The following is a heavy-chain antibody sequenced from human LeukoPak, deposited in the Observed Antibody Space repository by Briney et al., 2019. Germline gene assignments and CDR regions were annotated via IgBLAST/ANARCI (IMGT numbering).Heavy chain of an antibody. CDR3: ARGPYSGGWYGFDY. V-gene: IGHV4-4*07. D-gene: IGHD6-19*01. CDR1: GGSISSYY. J-gene: IGHJ4*02. CDR2: IHTSGST. Sequence: SETLSLTCTVSGGSISSYYWSWIRQPAGKGLEWIGRIHTSGSTNFNPSLQSRVTISVDKSKNQFSLKLNSVTAADTAVYYCARGPYSGGWYGFDYWGQGTLVTVSS.